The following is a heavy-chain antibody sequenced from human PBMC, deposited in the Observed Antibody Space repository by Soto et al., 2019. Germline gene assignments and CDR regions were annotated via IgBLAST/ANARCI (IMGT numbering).Heavy chain of an antibody. CDR1: GGTFSTST. V-gene: IGHV1-69*08. CDR3: ARDSPIGSTYSGYDAIAS. CDR2: TIPILDVA. D-gene: IGHD5-12*01. Sequence: QVQLVQSGAEVKKPGSSVKVSCKASGGTFSTSTFTWVRQAPGQGLEWMGRTIPILDVADYAQDFQGRVTTTAEKSTSTAYMELTSLTSKDTAVYYCARDSPIGSTYSGYDAIASWGQGTLVTVSS. J-gene: IGHJ4*02.